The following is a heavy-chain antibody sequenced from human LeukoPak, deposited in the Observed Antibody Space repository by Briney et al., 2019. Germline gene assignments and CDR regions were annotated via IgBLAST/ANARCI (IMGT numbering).Heavy chain of an antibody. J-gene: IGHJ4*02. CDR3: ASCNDSSGYFAY. CDR2: VSTNTGNP. D-gene: IGHD3-22*01. CDR1: GYTFTDYA. Sequence: ASVKVSCKPSGYTFTDYAINWVRQAPGQGLEYMGWVSTNTGNPTYAQGFTGRFVFSSDSSVSTAYLQITNLKADDSAIYFCASCNDSSGYFAYWGQGTLVTVSS. V-gene: IGHV7-4-1*02.